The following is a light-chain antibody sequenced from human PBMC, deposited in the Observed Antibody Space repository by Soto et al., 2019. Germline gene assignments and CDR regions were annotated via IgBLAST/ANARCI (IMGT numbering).Light chain of an antibody. Sequence: DIHMTQSPSSLSASVGDRVTITCRASQNIKKFLNWYQQRPGKAPSALIHATSTLQNGVSSRFSGSGSDTDFTLTITSLPPEDFATYFCQQSYSSPLTFGGGTKVEL. V-gene: IGKV1-39*01. CDR3: QQSYSSPLT. J-gene: IGKJ4*01. CDR1: QNIKKF. CDR2: ATS.